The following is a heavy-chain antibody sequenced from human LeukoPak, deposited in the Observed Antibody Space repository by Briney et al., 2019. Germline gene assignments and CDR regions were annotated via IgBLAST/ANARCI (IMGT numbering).Heavy chain of an antibody. CDR2: FDPEDGET. CDR1: GYTLTELS. J-gene: IGHJ4*02. D-gene: IGHD3-10*01. Sequence: ASVKVSCKVSGYTLTELSMHWVRQAPGKGLEWMGGFDPEDGETIYAQKFQGRVTMTEDTSTDTAYMELSSLGSEDTAVYYCATDLYGSGSYYTSYWGQGTLVTVSS. CDR3: ATDLYGSGSYYTSY. V-gene: IGHV1-24*01.